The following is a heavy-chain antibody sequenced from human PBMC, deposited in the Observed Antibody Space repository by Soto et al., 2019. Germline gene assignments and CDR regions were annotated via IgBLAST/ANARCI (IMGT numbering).Heavy chain of an antibody. Sequence: TSETLSLTCTVSGGSINDFYWSWIRQPPGKGLEWIGYIYYSGSTDYNPSLKSRVTLSVDTSKNQFSLNLNSVTAADTAVYYCARGGIPPSGYGIAYAMDVWGQGTTVTVSS. V-gene: IGHV4-59*08. J-gene: IGHJ6*02. D-gene: IGHD1-26*01. CDR1: GGSINDFY. CDR3: ARGGIPPSGYGIAYAMDV. CDR2: IYYSGST.